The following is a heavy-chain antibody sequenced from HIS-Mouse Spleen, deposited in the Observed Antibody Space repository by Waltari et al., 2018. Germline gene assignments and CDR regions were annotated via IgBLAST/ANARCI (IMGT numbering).Heavy chain of an antibody. CDR1: GFTVSSNY. V-gene: IGHV3-53*01. J-gene: IGHJ4*02. Sequence: EVQLVESGGGLIQPGGSLRLSCAASGFTVSSNYMSWVRQAPGKGLEWVSVIYSGGSTYYADPGKGRLTISRDTSKNTLYLQMNSLRAEDTAVYYCARARYYYDSSGYPSPLYFDYWGQGTLVTVSS. D-gene: IGHD3-22*01. CDR2: IYSGGST. CDR3: ARARYYYDSSGYPSPLYFDY.